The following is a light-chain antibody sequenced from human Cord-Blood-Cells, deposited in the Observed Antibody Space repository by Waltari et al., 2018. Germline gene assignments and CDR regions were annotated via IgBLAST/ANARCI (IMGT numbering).Light chain of an antibody. Sequence: QSALTQPRSVSGSPGKSVTISCTGTSSDVGGYNYVSWYQQHPGKAPNLMIYDVSKRPSGVPDRFSGSKSGNTASLTISGLQAEDEADYYCCSYAGSYKVFGTGTKVTVL. CDR3: CSYAGSYKV. CDR2: DVS. V-gene: IGLV2-11*01. CDR1: SSDVGGYNY. J-gene: IGLJ1*01.